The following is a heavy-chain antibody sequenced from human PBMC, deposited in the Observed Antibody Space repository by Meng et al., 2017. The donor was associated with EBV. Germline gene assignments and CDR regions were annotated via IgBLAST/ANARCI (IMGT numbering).Heavy chain of an antibody. CDR3: AKSSSSTPGVVDS. D-gene: IGHD2-2*01. CDR1: GASVSGGTFH. V-gene: IGHV4-61*01. CDR2: IYDGGTT. Sequence: GPCLVTPSDNPSLPCRVSGASVSGGTFHLSCIRQPPGKELQWIGYIYDGGTTIYTPSLKSRVTIFLDTSRNQFSLGLRSVTTADTAVYYCAKSSSSTPGVVDSWGQGTLVTVSS. J-gene: IGHJ4*02.